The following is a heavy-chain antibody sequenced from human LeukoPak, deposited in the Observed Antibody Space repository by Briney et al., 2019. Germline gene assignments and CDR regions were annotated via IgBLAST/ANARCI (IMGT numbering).Heavy chain of an antibody. CDR1: GFTFSSYS. J-gene: IGHJ3*02. CDR2: ISSSSSYI. D-gene: IGHD6-25*01. CDR3: ATRRGHSSGVRAFDI. V-gene: IGHV3-21*01. Sequence: PGGSLRLSCAASGFTFSSYSMNWVRQAPGKGLEWVSSISSSSSYIYYADSVKGRFTISRDNAKNSLYLQMNSLRAEDTAVYYCATRRGHSSGVRAFDIWGQGTMVTVSS.